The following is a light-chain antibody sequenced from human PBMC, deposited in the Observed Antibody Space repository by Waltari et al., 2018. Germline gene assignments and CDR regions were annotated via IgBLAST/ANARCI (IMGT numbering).Light chain of an antibody. CDR1: QSVSST. CDR2: GAS. V-gene: IGKV3-15*01. CDR3: QQYHNWPIT. Sequence: EIVMTQSPATLSVSPGERATLSCRASQSVSSTLVWYQQKPGQAPRLLIYGASTRATGIPARFSGSGSGTEFTLTISSLQSEDFAVYYCQQYHNWPITFGQGTRLEIK. J-gene: IGKJ5*01.